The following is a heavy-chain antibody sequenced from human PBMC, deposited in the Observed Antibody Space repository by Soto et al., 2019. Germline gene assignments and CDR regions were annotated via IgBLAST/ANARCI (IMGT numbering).Heavy chain of an antibody. CDR3: ARLSQTRDYFDY. CDR1: GFTFSSYS. CDR2: ISSSSSYI. Sequence: GGSLRLSCAASGFTFSSYSMNWVRQAPGKGLEWVSSISSSSSYIYYADSVKGRFTISRDNAKNSLYLQMNSLRAEDTAVYYCARLSQTRDYFDYWGQGTLVTVSS. J-gene: IGHJ4*02. V-gene: IGHV3-21*01.